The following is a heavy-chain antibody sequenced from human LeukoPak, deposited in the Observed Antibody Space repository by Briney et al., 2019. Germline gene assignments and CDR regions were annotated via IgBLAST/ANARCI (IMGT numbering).Heavy chain of an antibody. J-gene: IGHJ4*02. CDR2: ISGSGGST. D-gene: IGHD3-22*01. CDR3: AKADVRYYDSSLVD. Sequence: GGSLRLSCAASGFTFSSYAMSWVRQAPGKGLEWVSAISGSGGSTYYADSVKGRFTISRDNSKNTLYLQMNSLRAEDTAVYYCAKADVRYYDSSLVDWGQGTLVTVSS. CDR1: GFTFSSYA. V-gene: IGHV3-23*01.